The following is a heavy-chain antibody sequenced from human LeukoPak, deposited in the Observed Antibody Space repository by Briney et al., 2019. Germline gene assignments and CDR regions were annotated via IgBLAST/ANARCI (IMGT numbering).Heavy chain of an antibody. CDR1: GFTVSSNY. CDR3: AKDALVLHDYGDYVFVY. D-gene: IGHD4-17*01. CDR2: IYSGGST. J-gene: IGHJ4*02. V-gene: IGHV3-66*02. Sequence: GESLRLSCAASGFTVSSNYMSWVRQAPGKGLEWVSIIYSGGSTYYADSVKGRFTISRDNSKNTLYLQMNSLRAEDTAVYYCAKDALVLHDYGDYVFVYWGQGTLVTVSS.